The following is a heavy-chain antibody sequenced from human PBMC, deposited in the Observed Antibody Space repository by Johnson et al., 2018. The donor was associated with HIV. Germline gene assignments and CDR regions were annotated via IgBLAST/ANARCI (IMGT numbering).Heavy chain of an antibody. CDR2: ISASGGST. D-gene: IGHD6-13*01. CDR3: AKGIAAAGTGAFDI. J-gene: IGHJ3*02. Sequence: VQLVESGGGVVQPGRSLRLSCAASGFTFSSYAMSWVRQAPGKGLAWVSAISASGGSTYYADSVKGRFTISRDKSKNTLYLQMNSLRAEDTAVYYCAKGIAAAGTGAFDIWGQGTMVTVSS. V-gene: IGHV3-23*04. CDR1: GFTFSSYA.